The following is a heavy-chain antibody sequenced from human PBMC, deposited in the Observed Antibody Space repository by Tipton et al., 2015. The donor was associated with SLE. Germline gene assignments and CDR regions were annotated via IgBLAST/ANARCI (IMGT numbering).Heavy chain of an antibody. V-gene: IGHV4-59*01. D-gene: IGHD3-9*01. Sequence: TLSLTCTVSGGSISNYYWNWIRQPPGKGLEWIGYIYYNGSTNYNPSLKSRVTISIDTSKNQFSLRLNSVSAADTAVYYCARAILTGWWFAPWGQGTLVTVSS. CDR1: GGSISNYY. J-gene: IGHJ5*02. CDR2: IYYNGST. CDR3: ARAILTGWWFAP.